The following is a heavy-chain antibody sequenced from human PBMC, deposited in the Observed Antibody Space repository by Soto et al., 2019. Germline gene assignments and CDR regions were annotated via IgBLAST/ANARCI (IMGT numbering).Heavy chain of an antibody. CDR2: ISYDGSNK. V-gene: IGHV3-30*18. J-gene: IGHJ6*02. CDR1: GFTFSSYG. D-gene: IGHD6-13*01. CDR3: AKDCGSSWYQLYYYYGMDV. Sequence: QVQLVESGGGVVQPGRSLRLSCAASGFTFSSYGMHWVRQAPGKGLEWVAVISYDGSNKYYADSVKGRFTISRDNSKNTLYLQMNSLRAEDTAVYYCAKDCGSSWYQLYYYYGMDVWGQGTTVTVSS.